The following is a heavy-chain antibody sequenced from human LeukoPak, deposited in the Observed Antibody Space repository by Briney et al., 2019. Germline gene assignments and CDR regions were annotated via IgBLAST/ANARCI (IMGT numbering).Heavy chain of an antibody. Sequence: GASVTVSCKASGYTFTRYHIHWVRQAPGQGLEWMGVINPSGGPATYAQKFQGRVTLTRDTSTTTVYMEVNSLRSDDTAVYYCARDRAAAAEDSFDPWGQGTLVTVSS. D-gene: IGHD6-13*01. CDR3: ARDRAAAAEDSFDP. CDR2: INPSGGPA. V-gene: IGHV1-46*01. CDR1: GYTFTRYH. J-gene: IGHJ5*02.